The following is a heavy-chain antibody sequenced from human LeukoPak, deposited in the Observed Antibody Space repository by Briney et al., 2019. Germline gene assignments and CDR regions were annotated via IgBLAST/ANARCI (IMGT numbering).Heavy chain of an antibody. CDR1: GYTFSTDG. J-gene: IGHJ4*02. V-gene: IGHV3-33*01. D-gene: IGHD3-22*01. CDR3: AASSSGYCDY. CDR2: LWYDGSNK. Sequence: GGSLRLSCAASGYTFSTDGMHWVPHAPGKGLEWVADLWYDGSNKYYADSVKGRVTISRDKSKNTLYLQMDSLRAEDTAVYYCAASSSGYCDYWGQGTLVTVSS.